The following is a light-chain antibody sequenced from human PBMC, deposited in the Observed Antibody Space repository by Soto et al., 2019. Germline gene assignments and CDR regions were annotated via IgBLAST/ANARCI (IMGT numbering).Light chain of an antibody. V-gene: IGKV3-11*01. Sequence: EIVLTQSPATLSLSPGERATLSCRASQSVSNYLAWYQQKPGQAPRLLISDASNRATGIPARFSGSGSGTDVTLTISSLEPEDFAVYYCQLRSNWPPLYTFGQGTKLDIK. J-gene: IGKJ2*01. CDR3: QLRSNWPPLYT. CDR2: DAS. CDR1: QSVSNY.